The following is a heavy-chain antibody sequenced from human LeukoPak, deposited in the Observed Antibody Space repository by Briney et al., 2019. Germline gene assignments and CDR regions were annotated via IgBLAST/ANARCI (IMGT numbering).Heavy chain of an antibody. CDR1: GFTFSNYG. V-gene: IGHV3-23*01. J-gene: IGHJ4*02. CDR2: ISGNGGDT. CDR3: AKRPGSSWYGPFGF. D-gene: IGHD6-13*01. Sequence: PGGSLRLSCAASGFTFSNYGLSWVRQAPGKGLEWVSAISGNGGDTHYADPVKGRFTISRDNSKNTLYLQMNSLRAEDTAVYYCAKRPGSSWYGPFGFWGQGTLLTVSS.